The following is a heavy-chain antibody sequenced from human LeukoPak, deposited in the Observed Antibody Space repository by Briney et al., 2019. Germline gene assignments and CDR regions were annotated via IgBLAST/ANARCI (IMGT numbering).Heavy chain of an antibody. J-gene: IGHJ4*02. CDR1: GGSISSYY. V-gene: IGHV4-59*01. Sequence: PSETLSLTCTVSGGSISSYYWSWIRQPPGKGLEWIGYIYYSGSTNYNPSLKSRVTISVDTSKNQFSLKLSSVTAADTAVYYCARAERWLPFDYWGQGTLVTVSS. CDR3: ARAERWLPFDY. CDR2: IYYSGST. D-gene: IGHD5-24*01.